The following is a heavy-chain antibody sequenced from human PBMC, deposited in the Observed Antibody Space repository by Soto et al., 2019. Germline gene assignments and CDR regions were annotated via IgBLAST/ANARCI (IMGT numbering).Heavy chain of an antibody. CDR2: VIPNLGVT. CDR3: ARDKGYCSDTSCPDFDY. CDR1: GYTFTSYD. V-gene: IGHV1-69*04. Sequence: SVKVSCKASGYTFTSYDINWVRQATGQGLEWMGRVIPNLGVTNYAKKFQGRFTIVVDTSTSTAYMELNGLRYEDTAVYYCARDKGYCSDTSCPDFDYWGQGTLVTVSS. J-gene: IGHJ4*02. D-gene: IGHD2-15*01.